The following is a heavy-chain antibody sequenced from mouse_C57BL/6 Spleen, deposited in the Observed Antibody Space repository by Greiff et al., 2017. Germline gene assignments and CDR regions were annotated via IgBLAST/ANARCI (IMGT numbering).Heavy chain of an antibody. J-gene: IGHJ2*01. CDR2: IDPSDSYT. Sequence: QVQLQQSGAELVKPGASVKLSCKASGYTFTSYWMQWVKQRPGQGLEWIGEIDPSDSYTNYNQKFKGKATLTVDTSSSTAYMQRSSLTSEDSAVYYCERGAFDYWGQGTTPTVSS. CDR1: GYTFTSYW. CDR3: ERGAFDY. V-gene: IGHV1-50*01.